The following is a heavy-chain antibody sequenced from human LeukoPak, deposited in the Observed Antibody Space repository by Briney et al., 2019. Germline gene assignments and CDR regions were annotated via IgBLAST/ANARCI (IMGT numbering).Heavy chain of an antibody. D-gene: IGHD5-24*01. J-gene: IGHJ4*02. CDR1: GFTFSSGR. CDR3: TSANYGPAY. V-gene: IGHV3-7*01. CDR2: VNQDGSGK. Sequence: GRSLRLSCAASGFTFSSGRMSWVRRAPGKGLEWVANVNQDGSGKYYVDSVKGRFTISKDNAKNSLYLQMNSLRAEDTAVYYCTSANYGPAYWGQGTLVTVSS.